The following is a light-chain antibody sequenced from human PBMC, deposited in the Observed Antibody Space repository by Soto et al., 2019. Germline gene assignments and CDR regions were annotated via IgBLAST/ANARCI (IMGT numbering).Light chain of an antibody. V-gene: IGKV3-20*01. CDR3: QHYENSPIT. CDR2: GAS. Sequence: EIVLTQSPGILSLTPGERATLSCRANDLLSSGFLAWYQQRRGQAPRLLIYGASTRATGIPDRFSGGGSETDFILTISRVEPEDFAMYYCQHYENSPITFGPGTRLEIK. CDR1: DLLSSGF. J-gene: IGKJ5*01.